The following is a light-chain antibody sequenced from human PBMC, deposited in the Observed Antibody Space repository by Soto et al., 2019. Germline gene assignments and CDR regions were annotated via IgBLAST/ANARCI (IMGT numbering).Light chain of an antibody. Sequence: QSALTQPASVSGSPGQSITLSCTGTSSDIGNYNYVSWYQQHPGKAPKLIIYEVSDRPSGVSNRFSGSKSGNTASLTISGLQAEDEADDYCSSYTSRSTPYVFGTGTKVTVL. CDR1: SSDIGNYNY. J-gene: IGLJ1*01. V-gene: IGLV2-14*01. CDR3: SSYTSRSTPYV. CDR2: EVS.